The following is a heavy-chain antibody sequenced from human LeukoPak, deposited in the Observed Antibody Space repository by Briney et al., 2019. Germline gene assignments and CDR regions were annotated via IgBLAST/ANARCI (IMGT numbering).Heavy chain of an antibody. CDR1: GGSITSSTYY. V-gene: IGHV4-39*07. CDR3: ARDHLYYGSGSYYTKKGYYYYGMDV. Sequence: QPSETLSLTCTVSGGSITSSTYYWGWIRQPPGKGLEWIGRIYTSGSTNYNPSLKSRVTMSVDTSKNQFSLKLSSVTAADTAVYYCARDHLYYGSGSYYTKKGYYYYGMDVWGQGTTVTVSS. CDR2: IYTSGST. J-gene: IGHJ6*02. D-gene: IGHD3-10*01.